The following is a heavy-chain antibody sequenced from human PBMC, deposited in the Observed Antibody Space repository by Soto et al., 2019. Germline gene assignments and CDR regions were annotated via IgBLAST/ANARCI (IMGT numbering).Heavy chain of an antibody. CDR1: GGSFSGYY. CDR2: INHSGST. D-gene: IGHD5-18*01. CDR3: ERPVGYSYGYAAFDI. Sequence: PSETLSLTCAVYGGSFSGYYWSWIRQPPGKGLEWIGEINHSGSTNYNPSLKSRVTISVDTSKNQFSLKLSSVTAADTAVYYCERPVGYSYGYAAFDIWGQGTMVTVSS. V-gene: IGHV4-34*01. J-gene: IGHJ3*02.